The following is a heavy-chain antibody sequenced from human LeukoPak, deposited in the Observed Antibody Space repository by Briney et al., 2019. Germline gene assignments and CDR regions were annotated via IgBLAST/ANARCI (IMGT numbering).Heavy chain of an antibody. V-gene: IGHV1-18*01. J-gene: IGHJ4*02. CDR3: ARGDRSGYYFLDS. CDR1: GYTFTSYG. Sequence: ASVKVSCKVSGYTFTSYGISWVRQAPGQGLEWMGWISVYNGNTDYAQKFQGRVTMTTDTSTITAYMELRSLRSDDTAVYYCARGDRSGYYFLDSWGQGTLVTVSS. D-gene: IGHD3-22*01. CDR2: ISVYNGNT.